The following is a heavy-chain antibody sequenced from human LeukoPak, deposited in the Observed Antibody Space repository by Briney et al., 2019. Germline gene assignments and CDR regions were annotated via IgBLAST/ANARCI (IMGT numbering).Heavy chain of an antibody. CDR2: IIPILGIA. CDR1: GGTFSSYA. D-gene: IGHD3-22*01. V-gene: IGHV1-69*10. Sequence: SVKVSCKASGGTFSSYAISWVRQAPGQGLEWMGGIIPILGIANYAQKFQGRVTITADKSTSTAYMELSSLRSEDTAVYYCARGDYYDSSGYSPADYWGQGTLVTVSS. CDR3: ARGDYYDSSGYSPADY. J-gene: IGHJ4*02.